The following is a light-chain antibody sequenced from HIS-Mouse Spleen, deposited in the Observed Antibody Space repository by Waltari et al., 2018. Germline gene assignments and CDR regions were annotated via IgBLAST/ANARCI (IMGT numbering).Light chain of an antibody. CDR1: QSVSSSY. CDR2: GAS. CDR3: QQYGSSPRT. V-gene: IGKV3-20*01. Sequence: EIGLTQSPVTLSLSPGERATPSCRASQSVSSSYLAWYQQKPGQAPRLLIYGASSRATGIPDRFSGSGSGTDFTLTISRLEPEDFAVYYCQQYGSSPRTFGQGTKLEIK. J-gene: IGKJ2*01.